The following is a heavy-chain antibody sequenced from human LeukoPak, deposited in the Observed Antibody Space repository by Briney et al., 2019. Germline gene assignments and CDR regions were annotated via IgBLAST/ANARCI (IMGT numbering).Heavy chain of an antibody. D-gene: IGHD6-6*01. CDR1: GYTFTNYA. Sequence: GASVKVSCKASGYTFTNYAISWVRQAPGQGLEWMGWISGNNGNTNYAQNVQGRVTMTTDTSTSTAYMELRSLRSDDTAVYYCARYSSSLLGSAGFDYWGQGTLVTVSS. V-gene: IGHV1-18*01. J-gene: IGHJ4*02. CDR2: ISGNNGNT. CDR3: ARYSSSLLGSAGFDY.